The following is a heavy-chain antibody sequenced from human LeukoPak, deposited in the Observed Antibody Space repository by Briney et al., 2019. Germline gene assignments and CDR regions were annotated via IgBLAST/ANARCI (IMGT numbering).Heavy chain of an antibody. CDR1: GFTFSSYG. V-gene: IGHV3-33*01. Sequence: GGSPRLSCAASGFTFSSYGMHWVRQAPGKGLEWVAVIWYDGSDKYYTDSVKGRFTISRDNSKNTLYLQMNSLRAEDTAIYYCARAGDAFDIWGQGTMVTVSS. CDR3: ARAGDAFDI. CDR2: IWYDGSDK. J-gene: IGHJ3*02.